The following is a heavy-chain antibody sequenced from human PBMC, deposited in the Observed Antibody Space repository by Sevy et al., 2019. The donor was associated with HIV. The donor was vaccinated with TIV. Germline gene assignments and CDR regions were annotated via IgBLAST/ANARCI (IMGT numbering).Heavy chain of an antibody. Sequence: SETLSLTCTVSGGSISDYYWTWIRQPAGKGLEWHGRIYISGSTEYNPSLKSPVSMSLDTSKNTFSLKLTSMTAADTAVYYCARGPRSCNSVSCYSALSWGQGILVTVSS. CDR1: GGSISDYY. V-gene: IGHV4-4*07. J-gene: IGHJ4*02. D-gene: IGHD2-15*01. CDR3: ARGPRSCNSVSCYSALS. CDR2: IYISGST.